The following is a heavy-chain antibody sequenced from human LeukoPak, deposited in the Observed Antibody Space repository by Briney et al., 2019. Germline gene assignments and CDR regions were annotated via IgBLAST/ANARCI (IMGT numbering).Heavy chain of an antibody. CDR1: GFTFSSYA. J-gene: IGHJ4*02. CDR3: AKGRYDYVWGSFPFDY. V-gene: IGHV3-23*01. D-gene: IGHD3-16*01. CDR2: ISGSGGST. Sequence: GGSLRLSCAASGFTFSSYAMSWVRQAPGKGLEWVSAISGSGGSTYYADSVKGRFTISRDNSKNTLYLQMNSLRAEDTAVYYCAKGRYDYVWGSFPFDYWGQGTLVTVSS.